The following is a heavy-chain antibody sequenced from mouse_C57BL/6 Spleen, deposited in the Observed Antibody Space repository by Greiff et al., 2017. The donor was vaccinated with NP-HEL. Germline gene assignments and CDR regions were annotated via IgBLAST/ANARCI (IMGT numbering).Heavy chain of an antibody. CDR2: IYPGSGST. CDR1: GYTFTSYW. V-gene: IGHV1-55*01. D-gene: IGHD2-5*01. CDR3: ASGGAGTIVTTEGFAY. Sequence: QVQLQQPGAELVKPGASVKMSCKASGYTFTSYWITWVKQRPGQGLEWIGDIYPGSGSTNYNEKFKSKATLTVDTSSSTAYMQLSSLTSEDSAVYYWASGGAGTIVTTEGFAYWGQGTLVTVSA. J-gene: IGHJ3*01.